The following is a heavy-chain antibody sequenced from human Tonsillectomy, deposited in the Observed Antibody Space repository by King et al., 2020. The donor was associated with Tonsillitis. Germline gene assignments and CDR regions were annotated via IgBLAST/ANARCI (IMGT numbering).Heavy chain of an antibody. D-gene: IGHD3-16*01. CDR1: GGSISSYY. CDR3: ALWGGNWFDP. Sequence: QLQESGPGLVKPSETLSLTCTVSGGSISSYYWSWLRQPPGKGLEWIGYIYYSGSTNYNPSLKSRVTISADTSKNQFSLKLSSVTAADTAVYYCALWGGNWFDPWGQGTLVTVSS. CDR2: IYYSGST. V-gene: IGHV4-59*01. J-gene: IGHJ5*02.